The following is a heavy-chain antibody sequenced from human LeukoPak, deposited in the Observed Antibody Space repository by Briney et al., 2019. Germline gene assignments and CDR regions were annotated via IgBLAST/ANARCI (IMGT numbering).Heavy chain of an antibody. CDR3: ARSGTYYYDSSGYYYPIY. Sequence: SETLSLTCTVSGGSISSYYWSWIRQTPGKGLEWIGDIYYSGSTNYNPSLKSRVTISVDTSKNQFSLKLSSVTAADTAVYYCARSGTYYYDSSGYYYPIYWGQGTLVTVSS. J-gene: IGHJ4*02. V-gene: IGHV4-59*01. CDR2: IYYSGST. CDR1: GGSISSYY. D-gene: IGHD3-22*01.